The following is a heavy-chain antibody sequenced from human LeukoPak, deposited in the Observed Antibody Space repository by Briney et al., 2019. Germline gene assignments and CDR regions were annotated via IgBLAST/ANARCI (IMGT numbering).Heavy chain of an antibody. CDR2: IDPSDSYT. CDR1: GYSFTSYW. J-gene: IGHJ4*02. CDR3: ARFPSVVPAATSSWPGDY. V-gene: IGHV5-10-1*01. Sequence: PGESLRISCKGSGYSFTSYWISWVPQMPGKGLEWMGRIDPSDSYTNYSPSFQGHVTISADKSISTAYLQWSSLKASDTAMYYCARFPSVVPAATSSWPGDYWGQGTLVTVSS. D-gene: IGHD2-2*01.